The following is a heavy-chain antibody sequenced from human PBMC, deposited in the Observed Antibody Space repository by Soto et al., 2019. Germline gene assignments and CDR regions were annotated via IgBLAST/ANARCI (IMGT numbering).Heavy chain of an antibody. Sequence: ASVKVSCKASGYTFTSYGISWVRQAPGQGLEGMGWISAYNGNTNYAQKLQGRATMTTDTSTSTAYMELRSLRSDDTAVYYCARPPTNYYASSGYYNYWGQGTLVTVSS. CDR1: GYTFTSYG. CDR3: ARPPTNYYASSGYYNY. CDR2: ISAYNGNT. J-gene: IGHJ4*02. V-gene: IGHV1-18*01. D-gene: IGHD3-22*01.